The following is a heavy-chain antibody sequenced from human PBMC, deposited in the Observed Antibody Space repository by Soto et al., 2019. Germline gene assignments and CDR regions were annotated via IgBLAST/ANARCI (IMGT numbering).Heavy chain of an antibody. CDR3: ARHGITGGYYDSFDI. D-gene: IGHD1-26*01. CDR2: IKYSGTT. CDR1: GGSISSSRCH. Sequence: PAYTLSCTGSVSGGSISSSRCHWGWIGKPPGKGLEWIASIKYSGTTFYNPPLKSRVTLSVDTSKNQFALKLSSVTAAETAVYYCARHGITGGYYDSFDIWGQGTMVTVSS. V-gene: IGHV4-39*01. J-gene: IGHJ3*02.